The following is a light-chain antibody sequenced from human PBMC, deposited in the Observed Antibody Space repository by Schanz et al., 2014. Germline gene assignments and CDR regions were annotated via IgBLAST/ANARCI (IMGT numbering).Light chain of an antibody. CDR3: AVWDDSLSAWV. CDR1: SSDVGRYNY. CDR2: DVS. V-gene: IGLV2-8*01. J-gene: IGLJ3*02. Sequence: QSVLTQPPSASGSPGQSVTISCTGTSSDVGRYNYVSWYQQHPGKAPRLMIFDVSKRPSGVPDRFSGSKSGTSASLAISGLRSEDEADYYCAVWDDSLSAWVFGGGTKLTVL.